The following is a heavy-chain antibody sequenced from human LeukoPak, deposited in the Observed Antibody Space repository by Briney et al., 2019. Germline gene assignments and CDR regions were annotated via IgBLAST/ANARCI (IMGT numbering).Heavy chain of an antibody. J-gene: IGHJ4*02. Sequence: GGSLRLSCAASGFTVSSNYMSWVRQAPGKGLEWVSVIYSGGSTYYADSVKGRFTISRDNSKNTLYLQMNSLRAEDTAVYYCARGGYYDSSGLSDYWGQGTLVTVSS. V-gene: IGHV3-66*02. CDR2: IYSGGST. CDR1: GFTVSSNY. CDR3: ARGGYYDSSGLSDY. D-gene: IGHD3-22*01.